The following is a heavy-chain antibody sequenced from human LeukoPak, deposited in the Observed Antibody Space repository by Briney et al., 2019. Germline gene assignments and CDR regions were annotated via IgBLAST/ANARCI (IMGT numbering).Heavy chain of an antibody. J-gene: IGHJ4*02. CDR2: INTNTGNP. CDR1: GYTFTSYA. CDR3: ARGSPYYYDSSGRSFDY. V-gene: IGHV7-4-1*02. D-gene: IGHD3-22*01. Sequence: GASVKVSCKPSGYTFTSYAMNSVRQAPGQGLEWMGWINTNTGNPTYAQSFTGRFVFSLDTSVSTAYLQISSLKAEDTAVYYCARGSPYYYDSSGRSFDYWGQGTLVTVSS.